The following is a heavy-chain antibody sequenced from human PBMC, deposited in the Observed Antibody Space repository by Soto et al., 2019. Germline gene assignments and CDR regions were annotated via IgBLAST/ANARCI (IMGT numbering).Heavy chain of an antibody. J-gene: IGHJ6*02. CDR1: GGSISSSSYY. Sequence: SETLSLTCTVSGGSISSSSYYWGWIRQPPGKGLEWIGNIYYSGSTYYNPSLKSRVTISLDTSKNQFSLKLSSVTAADTAVYYCATHTESYYYGMDVWGQGTTVTVSS. CDR3: ATHTESYYYGMDV. CDR2: IYYSGST. V-gene: IGHV4-39*01.